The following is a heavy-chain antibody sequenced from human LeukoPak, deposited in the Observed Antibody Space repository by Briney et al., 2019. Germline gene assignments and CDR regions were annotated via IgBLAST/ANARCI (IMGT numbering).Heavy chain of an antibody. CDR3: ARFPGGTFGFDH. Sequence: PGESLRLSCVVSGFTFGTFSMNWVRQTPGKGLEWLASISGSSSLINYADSMKDRLTISRDNAKNSLYLQLDSLRADDTGTYYCARFPGGTFGFDHWGQGTLVTVSS. CDR1: GFTFGTFS. D-gene: IGHD3-16*01. V-gene: IGHV3-21*06. J-gene: IGHJ4*02. CDR2: ISGSSSLI.